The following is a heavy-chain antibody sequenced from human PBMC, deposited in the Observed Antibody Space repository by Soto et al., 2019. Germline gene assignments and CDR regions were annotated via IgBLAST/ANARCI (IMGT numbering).Heavy chain of an antibody. CDR1: GASISYGGFS. V-gene: IGHV4-30-2*06. CDR2: ISHLENT. D-gene: IGHD5-12*01. J-gene: IGHJ4*02. Sequence: TLSLTCTVSGASISYGGFSWSWIRQSPGKGLEWIGYISHLENTYLHPSFKSRLTMSIDRSRNQFSLNLSSVTAADRAVYYCVWGGGYDPFDYWGQGVLVTVSS. CDR3: VWGGGYDPFDY.